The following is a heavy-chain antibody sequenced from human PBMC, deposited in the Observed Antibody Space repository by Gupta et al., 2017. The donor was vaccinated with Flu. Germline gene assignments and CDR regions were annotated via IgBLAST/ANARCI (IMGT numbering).Heavy chain of an antibody. CDR1: GGSISSSSYY. V-gene: IGHV4-39*01. CDR3: ARLGIAVAEYWFDP. Sequence: QLQLQESGPGLVKPSETLSLTCTVSGGSISSSSYYWGWIRQPPGKGLEWIGSIYYSGSTYYNPSLKSRVTISVDTSKNQFSLKLSSVTAADTAVYYCARLGIAVAEYWFDPWGQGTLVTVSS. J-gene: IGHJ5*02. CDR2: IYYSGST. D-gene: IGHD6-19*01.